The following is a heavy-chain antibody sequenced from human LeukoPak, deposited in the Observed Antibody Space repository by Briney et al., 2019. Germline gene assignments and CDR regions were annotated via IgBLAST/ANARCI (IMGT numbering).Heavy chain of an antibody. V-gene: IGHV4-30-4*01. CDR3: ARGNYGSGSYFGWFDP. D-gene: IGHD3-10*01. CDR1: GGSISSGDYS. Sequence: PSQTLSLTCTVSGGSISSGDYSWSWIRQPPGKGLERIGYIYYSGSTYYNPSLKSRVTISVDTSKNQFSLELSSVTAADTAVYYCARGNYGSGSYFGWFDPWGQGTLVTVSS. CDR2: IYYSGST. J-gene: IGHJ5*02.